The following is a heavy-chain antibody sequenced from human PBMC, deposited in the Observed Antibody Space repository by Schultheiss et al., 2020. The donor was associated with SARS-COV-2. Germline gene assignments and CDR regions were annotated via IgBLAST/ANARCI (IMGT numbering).Heavy chain of an antibody. CDR2: IYYSGST. CDR1: GGSISSGGYY. V-gene: IGHV4-31*03. J-gene: IGHJ6*02. CDR3: ATGPQGYYYYGMDV. Sequence: SQTLSLTCTVSGGSISSGGYYWSWIRQHPGKGLEWIGYIYYSGSTYYNPSLKSRVTISVDTSKNQFSLKLSSVTAADTAVYYCATGPQGYYYYGMDVWDQGTTVTVSS.